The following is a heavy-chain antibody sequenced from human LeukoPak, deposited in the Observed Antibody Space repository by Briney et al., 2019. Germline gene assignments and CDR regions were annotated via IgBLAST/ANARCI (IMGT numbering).Heavy chain of an antibody. Sequence: ASVKVSCKASGYTFTGYYMHWVRQAPGQGLEWMGWINPNSGGTNYAQKFQGRVTMTRDTSISTAYMELSRLRSDDTAVYYCARGPRARYDFWSGGNYYYYMDVWGKGTTVTVSS. D-gene: IGHD3-3*01. CDR3: ARGPRARYDFWSGGNYYYYMDV. J-gene: IGHJ6*03. CDR1: GYTFTGYY. CDR2: INPNSGGT. V-gene: IGHV1-2*02.